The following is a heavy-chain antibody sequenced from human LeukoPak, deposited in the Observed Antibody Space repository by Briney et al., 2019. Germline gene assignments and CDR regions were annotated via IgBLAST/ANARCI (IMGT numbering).Heavy chain of an antibody. CDR1: GFTFTNAW. Sequence: GALRLSCEASGFTFTNAWVSWVRQAPGKGLEWVGRIRRKTDGGTADYAAPVMGRFTISRDDSNNTLYLQMNSLKTEDTAVYYCISGFCSSASCYAWGRGTLVIVSS. CDR2: IRRKTDGGTA. D-gene: IGHD2-2*01. CDR3: ISGFCSSASCYA. J-gene: IGHJ4*02. V-gene: IGHV3-15*01.